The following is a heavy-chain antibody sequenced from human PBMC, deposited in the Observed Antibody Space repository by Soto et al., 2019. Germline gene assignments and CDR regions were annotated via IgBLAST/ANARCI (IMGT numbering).Heavy chain of an antibody. V-gene: IGHV1-2*02. CDR2: INPNSGGT. Sequence: ASVKVSCKASGYTFTGYYMHWVRQAPGQGLEWMGWINPNSGGTNYAQKFQGRVTMTRNTSISTAYMELSSLRSDDTAVYYCARRPKYYYDSSGSFDYWGQGTLVTVSS. CDR1: GYTFTGYY. CDR3: ARRPKYYYDSSGSFDY. D-gene: IGHD3-22*01. J-gene: IGHJ4*02.